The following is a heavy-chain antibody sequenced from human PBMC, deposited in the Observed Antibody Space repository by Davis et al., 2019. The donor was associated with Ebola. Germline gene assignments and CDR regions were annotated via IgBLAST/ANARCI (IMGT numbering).Heavy chain of an antibody. D-gene: IGHD5-18*01. Sequence: PSETLSLTCTVSGGSISSYYCSWIRPPAGKGLEWIGRIYTSWSTNSNPSLKRRVTMSVDTSKNQFSLKLSSVTAADTAVYYCARGFVDTAMVTLFAFDIWGQGTMVTVSS. CDR3: ARGFVDTAMVTLFAFDI. CDR1: GGSISSYY. J-gene: IGHJ3*02. V-gene: IGHV4-4*07. CDR2: IYTSWST.